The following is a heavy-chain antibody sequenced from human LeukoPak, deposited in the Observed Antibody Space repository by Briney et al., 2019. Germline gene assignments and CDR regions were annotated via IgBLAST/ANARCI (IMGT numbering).Heavy chain of an antibody. V-gene: IGHV3-21*01. Sequence: GGSLRLSCAASGFTFSNCNMNWVRQTPGKGLEWVSSISSSTSYIYYADSVKGRFTISRDNAKNSLYLQMDSLRAEDTAVYYCARNLLGWELHYFDYWGQGTLVTVSS. CDR3: ARNLLGWELHYFDY. CDR2: ISSSTSYI. J-gene: IGHJ4*02. D-gene: IGHD1-26*01. CDR1: GFTFSNCN.